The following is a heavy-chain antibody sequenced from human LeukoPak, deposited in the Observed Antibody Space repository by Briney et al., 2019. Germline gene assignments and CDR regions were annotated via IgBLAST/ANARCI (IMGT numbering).Heavy chain of an antibody. D-gene: IGHD5-18*01. J-gene: IGHJ4*02. V-gene: IGHV3-30*02. Sequence: GGSLRLSCAASGFTFSNYGMHWVRQAPGKGLEWVAFTRFDGSIKYYADSVKGRFTISRDNSKNTLYLQMSSLRVEDTAVFYCAKDSIQGDTALDYWGQGTPVTVSS. CDR3: AKDSIQGDTALDY. CDR2: TRFDGSIK. CDR1: GFTFSNYG.